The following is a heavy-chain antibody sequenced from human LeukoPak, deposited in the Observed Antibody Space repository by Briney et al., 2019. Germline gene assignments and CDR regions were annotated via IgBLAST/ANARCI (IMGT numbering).Heavy chain of an antibody. V-gene: IGHV1-2*02. J-gene: IGHJ5*02. Sequence: ASVKVSCKASGYTFTGYYMHWVRQAPGQGLEWMGWINPNSGGTNYTQNFQGRVTMTRDTSLSTAYMELSRLRSDDTAVYYCANIGIGSRHWFDPWGQGTLVTVSS. CDR2: INPNSGGT. CDR1: GYTFTGYY. CDR3: ANIGIGSRHWFDP. D-gene: IGHD1-26*01.